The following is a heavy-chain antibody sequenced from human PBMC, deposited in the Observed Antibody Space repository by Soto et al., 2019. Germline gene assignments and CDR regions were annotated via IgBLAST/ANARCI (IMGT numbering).Heavy chain of an antibody. V-gene: IGHV3-9*01. D-gene: IGHD3-3*01. Sequence: EVQLVESGGGLVQPGRSLRLSCAASGFTFDDYAMHWVRQAPRKGLEWVSGIRWNSGTIGYADSVKGRFTISRDNAKNSLYLQMNSLRAEDTALYYCAKDYDFWSGCFDYWGQGTLVTVSS. CDR2: IRWNSGTI. CDR3: AKDYDFWSGCFDY. CDR1: GFTFDDYA. J-gene: IGHJ4*02.